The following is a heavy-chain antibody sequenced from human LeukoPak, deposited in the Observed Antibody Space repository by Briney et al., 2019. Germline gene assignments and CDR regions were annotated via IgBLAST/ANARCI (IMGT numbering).Heavy chain of an antibody. CDR3: ARDRDVVWALTTVRGDFDI. V-gene: IGHV1-18*01. J-gene: IGHJ3*02. D-gene: IGHD4-17*01. CDR2: ISAYNGNT. Sequence: ASVKVSFKASGYTFTSYGISWVRQAPGQGLEWMGWISAYNGNTNYAQKLQGRVTMTTDTSTSTAYMELRSLRSDDTAVYYCARDRDVVWALTTVRGDFDIWGQGTMVTVSS. CDR1: GYTFTSYG.